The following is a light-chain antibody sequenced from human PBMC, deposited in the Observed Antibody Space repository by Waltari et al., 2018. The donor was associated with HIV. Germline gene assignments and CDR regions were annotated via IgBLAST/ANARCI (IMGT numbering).Light chain of an antibody. CDR3: WSYAGSSTSV. J-gene: IGLJ2*01. Sequence: QSALTQPASVSGSPGQSITISCTATSSDVGSYNLLSCYQQHTGKAPKLMIYEGSKRPSGVSNRFSGSKSGNTASLTISGLQAEDEADYYCWSYAGSSTSVFGGGTKLTVL. V-gene: IGLV2-23*01. CDR2: EGS. CDR1: SSDVGSYNL.